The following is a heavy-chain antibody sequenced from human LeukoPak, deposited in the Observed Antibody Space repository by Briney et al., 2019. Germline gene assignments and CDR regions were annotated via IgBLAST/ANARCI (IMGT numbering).Heavy chain of an antibody. CDR2: IYHSGST. CDR1: GYSISSGYY. D-gene: IGHD6-19*01. V-gene: IGHV4-38-2*02. CDR3: AALSSGYDY. J-gene: IGHJ4*02. Sequence: SETLSLTCTVSGYSISSGYYWGWIRQPPGKGLEWIGSIYHSGSTYYNPSLKSRVTISVDTSKNQFSLKLSSVTAADTAVYYCAALSSGYDYWGQGTLVTVS.